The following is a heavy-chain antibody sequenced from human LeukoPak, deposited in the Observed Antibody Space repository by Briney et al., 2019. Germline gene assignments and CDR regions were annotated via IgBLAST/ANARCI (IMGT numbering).Heavy chain of an antibody. Sequence: PSETLSLTCTVSGGSISSYYWGWIRQSPGKGLEWIGSIYYGSTYYNPSLKSRVTISVDTSKNQFSLKLSSVTAADTAVYYCARAYYYDSSGPFDYWGQGTLVTVSS. J-gene: IGHJ4*02. CDR1: GGSISSYY. D-gene: IGHD3-22*01. CDR3: ARAYYYDSSGPFDY. V-gene: IGHV4-39*07. CDR2: IYYGST.